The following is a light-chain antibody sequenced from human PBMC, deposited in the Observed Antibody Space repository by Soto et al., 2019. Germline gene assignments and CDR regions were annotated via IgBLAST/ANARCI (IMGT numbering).Light chain of an antibody. CDR1: SSDVGSYNL. J-gene: IGLJ7*01. Sequence: QSALTQPASVSGSPGQSITISCTGSSSDVGSYNLVSWYQQHPGKAPKLIIYAVTSRPSGVSFRFSGSKSGNTASLTISGLQAEDEADYYCCSYTSSTTYVFGPGTQLTVL. CDR3: CSYTSSTTYV. V-gene: IGLV2-14*02. CDR2: AVT.